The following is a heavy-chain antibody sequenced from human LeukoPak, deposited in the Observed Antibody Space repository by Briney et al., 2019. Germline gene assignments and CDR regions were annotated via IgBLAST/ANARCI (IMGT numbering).Heavy chain of an antibody. D-gene: IGHD5-24*01. V-gene: IGHV4-59*01. J-gene: IGHJ4*02. CDR3: ARISNYRMYFDY. CDR2: IYYSGST. CDR1: GGSISSYY. Sequence: SETLSLTCTVSGGSISSYYWSWIRQSPGKGLEWIGYIYYSGSTNYNPSLKSRVTISVDTSKNQFSLKLNSVTAADTAVYYCARISNYRMYFDYWGQGTLVTVSS.